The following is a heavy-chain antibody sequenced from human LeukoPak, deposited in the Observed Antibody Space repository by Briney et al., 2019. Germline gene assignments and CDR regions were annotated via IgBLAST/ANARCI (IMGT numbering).Heavy chain of an antibody. D-gene: IGHD3-9*01. Sequence: ASVKVSCKASGGTFSSHAISWVRQATGQGLEWMGWMNPNSGNTGYAQKFQGRVTMTRNTSISTAYMELSSLRSEDTAVYYCARGTHYDILTGYYLWGQGTLVTVSS. CDR2: MNPNSGNT. J-gene: IGHJ4*02. V-gene: IGHV1-8*02. CDR3: ARGTHYDILTGYYL. CDR1: GGTFSSHA.